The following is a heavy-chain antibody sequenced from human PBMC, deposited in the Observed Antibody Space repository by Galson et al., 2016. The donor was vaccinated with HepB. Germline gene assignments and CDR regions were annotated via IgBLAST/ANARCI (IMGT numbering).Heavy chain of an antibody. V-gene: IGHV3-53*01. D-gene: IGHD1-26*01. CDR3: ARDGGNRGSYSVGDAFDI. J-gene: IGHJ3*02. CDR2: IYSGGAT. CDR1: GFIVSSHY. Sequence: SLRLSCAASGFIVSSHYMNWVRQAPGKGLEWVSIIYSGGATYYADSVKGRFTISRDNSQTTLYLQMNSLRAEDTAMYYCARDGGNRGSYSVGDAFDIWGQGTMVTVSS.